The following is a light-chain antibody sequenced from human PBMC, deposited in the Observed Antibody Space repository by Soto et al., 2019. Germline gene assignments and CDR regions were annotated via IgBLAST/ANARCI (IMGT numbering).Light chain of an antibody. CDR2: DAS. CDR1: RGIDRW. V-gene: IGKV1-5*01. J-gene: IGKJ1*01. Sequence: DIPMTQSPSTLSASVGDRVTITCRASRGIDRWLAWYQQKPGKAPRLLISDASTLESGVPSRFSGSGSGTEFTLTITGLQPDDFATYHCQHCDTYWPFGQGTKVDIK. CDR3: QHCDTYWP.